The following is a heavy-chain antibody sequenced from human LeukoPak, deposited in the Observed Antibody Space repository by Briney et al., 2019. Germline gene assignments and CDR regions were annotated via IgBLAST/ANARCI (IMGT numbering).Heavy chain of an antibody. J-gene: IGHJ4*02. CDR2: ISGNSDNT. CDR1: GFTFNNFA. Sequence: GGSLRLSCTASGFTFNNFAMSWVREAPGKGLEWVSAISGNSDNTYYADSVKGRFTISRDNSKNTLYLQMSSLRAEDTAVFYCAKGWETSGYYNGFDCWGQGTLVTVSS. D-gene: IGHD3-3*01. V-gene: IGHV3-23*01. CDR3: AKGWETSGYYNGFDC.